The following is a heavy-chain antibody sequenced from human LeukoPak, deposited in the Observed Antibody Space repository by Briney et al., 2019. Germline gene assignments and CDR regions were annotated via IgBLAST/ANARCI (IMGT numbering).Heavy chain of an antibody. CDR1: GFTFSNYA. Sequence: GGSLRLSCAASGFTFSNYAMHWVRQAPGKGLEWVAVISYDGSNKYSADSVKGRFTISRDNSKNTLYMQMNSLRAEDTAVYYCARGARKGDDYGGFFYYWGQGTLVTVSS. CDR3: ARGARKGDDYGGFFYY. J-gene: IGHJ4*02. D-gene: IGHD4-23*01. CDR2: ISYDGSNK. V-gene: IGHV3-30*04.